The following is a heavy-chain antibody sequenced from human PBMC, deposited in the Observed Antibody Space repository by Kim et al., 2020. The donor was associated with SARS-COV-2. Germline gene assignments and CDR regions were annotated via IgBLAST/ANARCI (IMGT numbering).Heavy chain of an antibody. D-gene: IGHD6-13*01. CDR2: IKQDGSEK. V-gene: IGHV3-7*01. Sequence: GGSLRLSCAASGFTFSSYWMSWVRQAPGKGLEWVANIKQDGSEKYYVDSVKGRFTISRDNAKNSLYLQMNSLRAEDTAVYYCAREGGHVLAAAGNAFDIWGDGAMVTVSS. CDR3: AREGGHVLAAAGNAFDI. CDR1: GFTFSSYW. J-gene: IGHJ3*02.